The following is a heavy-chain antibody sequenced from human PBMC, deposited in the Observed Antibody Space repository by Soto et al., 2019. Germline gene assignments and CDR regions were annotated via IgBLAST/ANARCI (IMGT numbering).Heavy chain of an antibody. CDR2: ISSSSSYI. CDR1: GFTFSSYS. D-gene: IGHD2-15*01. Sequence: PGGSLRLSCAASGFTFSSYSMNWVRQAPGKGLEWASSISSSSSYIYYADSVKGRFTISRDNAKNSLYLQMNSLRAEDTAVYYCARDSPARVDVWGQGTTVTVSS. V-gene: IGHV3-21*01. CDR3: ARDSPARVDV. J-gene: IGHJ6*02.